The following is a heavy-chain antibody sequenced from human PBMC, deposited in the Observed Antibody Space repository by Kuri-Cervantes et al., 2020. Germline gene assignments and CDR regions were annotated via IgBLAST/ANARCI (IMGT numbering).Heavy chain of an antibody. CDR1: GFTFSSYD. CDR3: ANKGGNSSGWYHDAFDI. V-gene: IGHV3-13*01. Sequence: GGSLRLSCAASGFTFSSYDMHWVRQPTGKGLEWVSAIGSVGDTYYADSVKGRFTISRDNSKNTLYLQMNSLRAEDTAVYYCANKGGNSSGWYHDAFDIWGQGTMVTVSS. CDR2: IGSVGDT. D-gene: IGHD6-19*01. J-gene: IGHJ3*02.